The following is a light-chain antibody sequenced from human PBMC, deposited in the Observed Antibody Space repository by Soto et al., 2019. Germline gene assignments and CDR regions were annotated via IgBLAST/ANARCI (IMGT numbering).Light chain of an antibody. V-gene: IGKV1-27*01. CDR3: QKYNSAPRK. J-gene: IGKJ1*01. Sequence: DIQMTQSPSSLSASVGDRVTITCRASQGISNYLAWYQQKPGKVPKLLIYAASTVQSGVPSRFSGSGSGTDFTLTISSLQTEDVATYYCQKYNSAPRKVGQGKKVDI. CDR2: AAS. CDR1: QGISNY.